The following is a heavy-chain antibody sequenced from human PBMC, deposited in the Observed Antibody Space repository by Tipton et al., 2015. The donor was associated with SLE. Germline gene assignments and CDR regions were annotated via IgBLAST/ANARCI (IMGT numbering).Heavy chain of an antibody. J-gene: IGHJ4*02. V-gene: IGHV4-34*01. CDR3: ASSVAWDPFDY. CDR1: GGSFSGYY. Sequence: TLSLTCAVYGGSFSGYYWSWIRQPPGKGLEWIGEINHSGSTNYNPSLKSRVTISVDTSKNQFSLKLSSVTAADTAVYYCASSVAWDPFDYWGQGTLVTVSS. D-gene: IGHD1-26*01. CDR2: INHSGST.